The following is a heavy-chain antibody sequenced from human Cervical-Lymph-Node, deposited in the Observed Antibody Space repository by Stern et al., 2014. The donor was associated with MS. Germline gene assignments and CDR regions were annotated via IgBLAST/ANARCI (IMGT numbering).Heavy chain of an antibody. CDR3: ARHVQGFDY. V-gene: IGHV5-51*01. J-gene: IGHJ4*02. CDR2: IYPDDSDT. CDR1: GYSFTIYY. Sequence: VQLVQSGAEVKPPGESLKLSCKLSGYSFTIYYIAWVRQIPGKGLEWMGVIYPDDSDTTCSPSFQGQVTISADKSITTAYLQWSSLRASDTAMYYCARHVQGFDYWGQGTLVTVSS.